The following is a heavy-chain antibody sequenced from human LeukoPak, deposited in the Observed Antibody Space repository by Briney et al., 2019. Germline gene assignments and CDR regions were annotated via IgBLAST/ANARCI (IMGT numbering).Heavy chain of an antibody. CDR3: ARGDSGPLDY. J-gene: IGHJ4*02. CDR1: GGSISSGGYY. V-gene: IGHV4-61*08. CDR2: IYYSGST. Sequence: TASETLSLTCTVSGGSISSGGYYWSWIRQHPGKGLEWIGYIYYSGSTNYNPSLKSRVTISVDTSKNQFSLKLSSVTAADTAVYYCARGDSGPLDYWGQGTLVTVSS. D-gene: IGHD2-21*02.